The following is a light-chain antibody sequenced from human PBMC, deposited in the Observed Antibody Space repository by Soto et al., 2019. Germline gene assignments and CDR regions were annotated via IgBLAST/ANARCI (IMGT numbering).Light chain of an antibody. J-gene: IGKJ1*01. V-gene: IGKV3-20*01. Sequence: EMVLTQSPGTLSLSPGERATLSCRSSQSVSSSYLAWYQQKPGQAPRLLISGASGRATGIPVRFSSSGSETDFTLTISRLEPEDFAVYYCQHYGTSWWTFGQGTKVDIK. CDR2: GAS. CDR1: QSVSSSY. CDR3: QHYGTSWWT.